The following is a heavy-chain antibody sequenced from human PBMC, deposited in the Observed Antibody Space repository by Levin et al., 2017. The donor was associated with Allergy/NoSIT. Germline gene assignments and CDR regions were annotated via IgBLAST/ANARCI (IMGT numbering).Heavy chain of an antibody. Sequence: ASVKVSCAASGFTFSSYAMSWVRQAPGKGLEWVSAISGSGGSTYYADSVKGRFTISRDNSKNTLYLQMNSLRAEDTAVYYCAKDFWGYSDASPTDYWGQGTLVTVSS. CDR3: AKDFWGYSDASPTDY. CDR1: GFTFSSYA. D-gene: IGHD5-18*01. J-gene: IGHJ4*02. CDR2: ISGSGGST. V-gene: IGHV3-23*01.